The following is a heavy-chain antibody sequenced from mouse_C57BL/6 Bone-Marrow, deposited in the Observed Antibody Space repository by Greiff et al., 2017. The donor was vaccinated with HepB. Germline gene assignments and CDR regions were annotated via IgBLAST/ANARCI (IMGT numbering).Heavy chain of an antibody. J-gene: IGHJ3*01. Sequence: VQLQQSGAELVRPGTSVKMSCKASGYTFTNYWIGWAKQRPGHGLEWIGDIYPGGGYTNYNEKFKGKATLTADKSSSTAYMQLSSLTSEDSAVYYCARRGNDGYYRAWFAYWGQGTLVTVSA. CDR3: ARRGNDGYYRAWFAY. V-gene: IGHV1-63*01. CDR1: GYTFTNYW. D-gene: IGHD2-3*01. CDR2: IYPGGGYT.